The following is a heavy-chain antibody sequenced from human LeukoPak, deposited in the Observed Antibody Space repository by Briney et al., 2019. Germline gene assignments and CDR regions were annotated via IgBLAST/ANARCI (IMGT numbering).Heavy chain of an antibody. V-gene: IGHV3-15*04. CDR2: IESKTDGGTT. CDR1: GFTFSNAW. Sequence: GGSLRLSCAASGFTFSNAWTSWVRQAPGKGLKWVGRIESKTDGGTTDYAAPVKGRFTISRDDSKNTLYLQMNSLKTEDTAVYYCTTDTSGDDYWGQGTLVTVSS. CDR3: TTDTSGDDY. D-gene: IGHD7-27*01. J-gene: IGHJ4*02.